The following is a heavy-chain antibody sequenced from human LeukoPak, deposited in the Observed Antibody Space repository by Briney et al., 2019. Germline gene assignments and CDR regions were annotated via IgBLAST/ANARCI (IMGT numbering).Heavy chain of an antibody. J-gene: IGHJ6*02. V-gene: IGHV1-69*04. Sequence: GASVKVSCKASGGTFSSYAISWVRQAPGQGLEWMGRIIPIFGIANYAQKFQGRVTITADKSTSTAYMELSSLRSEDTAVYYCARDYHGADTAYYYYYGMDVWGQGTTVTVSS. CDR1: GGTFSSYA. CDR2: IIPIFGIA. CDR3: ARDYHGADTAYYYYYGMDV. D-gene: IGHD5-18*01.